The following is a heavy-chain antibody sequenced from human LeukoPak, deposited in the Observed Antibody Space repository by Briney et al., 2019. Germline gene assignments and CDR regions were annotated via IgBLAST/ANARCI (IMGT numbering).Heavy chain of an antibody. J-gene: IGHJ3*02. CDR2: IIPSFGTA. D-gene: IGHD3-22*01. CDR1: GGTFSSYA. CDR3: ARAGHDSSGYDAFDI. V-gene: IGHV1-69*06. Sequence: ASVKVSCKASGGTFSSYAISWVRQAPGQGLEWMGGIIPSFGTANYAQKFQGRVTITADKSTSTAYMERSRLRSEDTAVYYCARAGHDSSGYDAFDIWGQGTMVTVSS.